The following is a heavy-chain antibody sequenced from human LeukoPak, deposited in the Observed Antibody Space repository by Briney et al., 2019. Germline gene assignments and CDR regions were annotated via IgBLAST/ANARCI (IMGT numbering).Heavy chain of an antibody. V-gene: IGHV1-69*05. CDR2: IIPIFGTA. Sequence: ASVKVSCKASGGTFSSYAISWVRQAPGQGLEWMGGIIPIFGTANYAQKFQGRVTITTDESTSTAYMELSSPRSEGTAVYYCARTYYYDSSGYWGSWYFDLWGRGTLVTVSS. J-gene: IGHJ2*01. D-gene: IGHD3-22*01. CDR3: ARTYYYDSSGYWGSWYFDL. CDR1: GGTFSSYA.